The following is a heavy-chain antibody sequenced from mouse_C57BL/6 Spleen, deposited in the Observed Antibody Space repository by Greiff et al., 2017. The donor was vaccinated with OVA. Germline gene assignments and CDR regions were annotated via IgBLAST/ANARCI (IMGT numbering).Heavy chain of an antibody. CDR1: GYAFSSSW. CDR2: IYPGDGDT. Sequence: QVQLQQSGPELVKPGASVKISCKASGYAFSSSWMNWVKQRPGKGLEWIGRIYPGDGDTNYNGKFKGKATLTADKSSSTAYMQLSSLTSEDSAVYFCARSYYYGSSYGDYWGQGTTLTVSS. D-gene: IGHD1-1*01. J-gene: IGHJ2*01. CDR3: ARSYYYGSSYGDY. V-gene: IGHV1-82*01.